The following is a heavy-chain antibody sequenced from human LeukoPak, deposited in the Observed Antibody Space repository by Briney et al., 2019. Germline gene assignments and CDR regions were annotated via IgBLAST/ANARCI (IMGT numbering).Heavy chain of an antibody. CDR3: ARVDYDILTGYSDVYFDY. V-gene: IGHV1-3*01. D-gene: IGHD3-9*01. Sequence: GASVKVSCKASGYTFTSYAMHWVRQAPGQRVEWMGWINAGNGNTKYSQKFQGRVTITRDTSASTAYMELSSLRFEATAVYSCARVDYDILTGYSDVYFDYWGQGTLVTVSS. CDR1: GYTFTSYA. CDR2: INAGNGNT. J-gene: IGHJ4*02.